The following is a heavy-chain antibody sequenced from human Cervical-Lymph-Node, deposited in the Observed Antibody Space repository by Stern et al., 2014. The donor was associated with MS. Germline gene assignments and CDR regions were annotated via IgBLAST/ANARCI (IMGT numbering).Heavy chain of an antibody. V-gene: IGHV1-69*06. D-gene: IGHD3-16*01. Sequence: QLVQSGAVVKKSGSSVKVSCKASGGISWVRQAPGQGLEWMGGVLPFVGTSNYAQKFQGRVTITADTSTNPVYLDLNSLTLEDPAVYFWARGGGDTWFDPWGQGTLVTVSS. J-gene: IGHJ5*02. CDR3: ARGGGDTWFDP. CDR1: GG. CDR2: VLPFVGTS.